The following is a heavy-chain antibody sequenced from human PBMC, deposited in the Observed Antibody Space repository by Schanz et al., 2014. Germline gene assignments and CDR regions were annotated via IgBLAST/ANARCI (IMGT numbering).Heavy chain of an antibody. J-gene: IGHJ4*02. V-gene: IGHV3-33*06. CDR1: GFTFSSYG. Sequence: QVQLVESGGGVVQPGRSLRLSCAASGFTFSSYGMHWVRQAPGKGLEWVAAMSYDGSIKYYGDSVKGRFTISRDNSKNTLYLQMNSLRAENTAVYYGAKQIHYDIWTVTRNWGQGTLVTVSS. D-gene: IGHD3-9*01. CDR2: MSYDGSIK. CDR3: AKQIHYDIWTVTRN.